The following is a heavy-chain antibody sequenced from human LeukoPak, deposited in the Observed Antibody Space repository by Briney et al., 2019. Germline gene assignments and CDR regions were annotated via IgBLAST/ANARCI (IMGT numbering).Heavy chain of an antibody. V-gene: IGHV1-2*02. CDR1: AYTFSGYY. CDR3: ARQIVSGSMGCDF. D-gene: IGHD2-21*01. Sequence: ASVKFSCKASAYTFSGYYIDWVRQAPGQGLEWMGWINFNSGGKIFAEKFQDRVTMARDTSISTAYMELSRLRSDDTAVYYCARQIVSGSMGCDFWGQGTLVTVSS. CDR2: INFNSGGK. J-gene: IGHJ4*02.